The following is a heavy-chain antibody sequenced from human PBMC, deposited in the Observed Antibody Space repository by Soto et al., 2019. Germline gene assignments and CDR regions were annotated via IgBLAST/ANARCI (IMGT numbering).Heavy chain of an antibody. CDR1: GGTFSSYA. CDR2: IIPIFGTA. CDR3: AGGDYCDQIQYYYYGMDV. Sequence: QVQLVQSGAEVKKPGSSVNVSCKASGGTFSSYAISWVRQAPGQGLEWMGGIIPIFGTANYAQKFQGRVTITADESTSTAYMELSSLRSEDTAVYYCAGGDYCDQIQYYYYGMDVWGQGTTVTVSS. J-gene: IGHJ6*02. V-gene: IGHV1-69*12. D-gene: IGHD4-17*01.